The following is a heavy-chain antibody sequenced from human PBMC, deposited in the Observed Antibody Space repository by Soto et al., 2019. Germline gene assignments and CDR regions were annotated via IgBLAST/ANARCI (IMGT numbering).Heavy chain of an antibody. V-gene: IGHV3-15*01. CDR2: IKSKTDGGTT. Sequence: GGSLRLSCAASGFTFSNALMSWVRQAPGKGLEWVGRIKSKTDGGTTDYAAPVKGRFTISRDDSKNTLYLQMNSLKTEDTAVYYCTTRDCSSTSCYDWDWLDPWGQGTLVTVSS. D-gene: IGHD2-2*01. J-gene: IGHJ5*02. CDR3: TTRDCSSTSCYDWDWLDP. CDR1: GFTFSNAL.